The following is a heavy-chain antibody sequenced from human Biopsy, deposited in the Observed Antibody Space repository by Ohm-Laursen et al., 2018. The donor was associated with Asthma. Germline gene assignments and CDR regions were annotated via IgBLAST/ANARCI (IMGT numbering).Heavy chain of an antibody. D-gene: IGHD4-11*01. V-gene: IGHV4-39*01. J-gene: IGHJ4*02. CDR1: GASITSSAYY. Sequence: GTLSLTCIVSGASITSSAYYWGWIRQPPGKGMEWIGSMYHSGSPYYHPSLKSRATISVDTSKNQLSLKMSSVTAADTAVYFCVRHQYSSSWSTFDYWGQGALVTVSS. CDR2: MYHSGSP. CDR3: VRHQYSSSWSTFDY.